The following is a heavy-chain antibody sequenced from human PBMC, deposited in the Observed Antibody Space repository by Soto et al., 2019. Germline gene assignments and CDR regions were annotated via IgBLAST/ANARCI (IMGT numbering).Heavy chain of an antibody. V-gene: IGHV1-24*01. CDR3: ATRPGIAARPDYYYYGMDV. Sequence: ASVKVSCKVSGYTLTELSMHWVRQAPGKGLEWMGGFDPEDGETIYAQKFQGRVTMTEETSTDTAYMELSSLRSEDTAVYYCATRPGIAARPDYYYYGMDVWGQGTTVTVSS. D-gene: IGHD6-6*01. J-gene: IGHJ6*02. CDR1: GYTLTELS. CDR2: FDPEDGET.